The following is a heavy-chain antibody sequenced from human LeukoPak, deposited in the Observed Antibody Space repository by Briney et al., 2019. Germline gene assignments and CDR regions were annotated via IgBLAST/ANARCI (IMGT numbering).Heavy chain of an antibody. V-gene: IGHV4-4*07. CDR2: IYTSGST. Sequence: SETLSLTCTVSGGSISSYYWSWIRRPAGKGLEWIGRIYTSGSTNYNPSLKSRVTMSVDTSKNQFSLKLSSVTAADTAVYYCARERASYYDILTEGWYFDLWGRGTLVTVSS. CDR3: ARERASYYDILTEGWYFDL. CDR1: GGSISSYY. D-gene: IGHD3-9*01. J-gene: IGHJ2*01.